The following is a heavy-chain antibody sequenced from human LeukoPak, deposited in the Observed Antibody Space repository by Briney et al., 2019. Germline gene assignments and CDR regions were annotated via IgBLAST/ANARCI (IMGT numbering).Heavy chain of an antibody. CDR2: ISSSSNYI. J-gene: IGHJ3*02. D-gene: IGHD5-18*01. CDR1: GFTFSDYI. V-gene: IGHV3-21*01. Sequence: GESLKISCAASGFTFSDYIMNWVRQAPGKGLEWVSYISSSSNYIYYADSVKGRFTISRDNAKNSLYLQMNSLRAEDTAVYYCARECMDTTMVDAFDIWGQGTMVTVSS. CDR3: ARECMDTTMVDAFDI.